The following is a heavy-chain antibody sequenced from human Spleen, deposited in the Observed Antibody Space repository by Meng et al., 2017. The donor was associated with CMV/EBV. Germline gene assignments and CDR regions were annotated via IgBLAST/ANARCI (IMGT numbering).Heavy chain of an antibody. D-gene: IGHD1-26*01. CDR1: GYTFTSYY. V-gene: IGHV1-46*01. J-gene: IGHJ3*02. CDR2: INPSGGST. Sequence: ASVKVSCKASGYTFTSYYMHWVRQAPGQGLEWMGIINPSGGSTSYAQKFQGRVTMTRDTSTSTVYMELSSLRYEDTAVYYCARLLRPMVGGSTYAFDIWGQGTMVTVS. CDR3: ARLLRPMVGGSTYAFDI.